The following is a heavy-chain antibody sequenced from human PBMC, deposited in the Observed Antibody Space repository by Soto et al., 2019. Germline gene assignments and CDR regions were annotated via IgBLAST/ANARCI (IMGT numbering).Heavy chain of an antibody. J-gene: IGHJ4*02. V-gene: IGHV4-39*01. D-gene: IGHD3-9*01. Sequence: QLQLQESGPGLVKPSETLSLTCTVSGGSISSSSYYWGWIRQPPGKGLEWIGSIYYSGSTYYNPSLKSRVPISVDTCKNQFSVKLSSVTAANKAVYYCASLTTIFRYFDWLGGGVDYWGQGTLVTVSS. CDR3: ASLTTIFRYFDWLGGGVDY. CDR2: IYYSGST. CDR1: GGSISSSSYY.